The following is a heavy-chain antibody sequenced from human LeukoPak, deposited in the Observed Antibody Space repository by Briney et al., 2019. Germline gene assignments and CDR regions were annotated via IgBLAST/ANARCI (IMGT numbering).Heavy chain of an antibody. CDR2: MKSKADGGTI. D-gene: IGHD3-22*01. J-gene: IGHJ4*02. V-gene: IGHV3-15*01. CDR3: SYYYDSSGYVAY. CDR1: GFTFSDAW. Sequence: GGSLRLSCAASGFTFSDAWRKWVRQAPGKGLEWVGRMKSKADGGTIDYAAPDKGRFTISRDDSKNTVSMQMNSLKTEDTAVYYRSYYYDSSGYVAYWGQGTLVTVSS.